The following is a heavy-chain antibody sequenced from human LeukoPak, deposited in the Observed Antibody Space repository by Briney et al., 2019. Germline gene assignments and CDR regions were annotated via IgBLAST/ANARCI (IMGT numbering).Heavy chain of an antibody. Sequence: SETLSLTCAVYGGSFSGYYWSWIRQPPGKGLEWIGEINHSGSTNYNPSLKSRVTISVDTSKNQFSLKLSSVTAADTAVYYCASRMDYYGSGSYCRGTQWFTYWGQGTLVTVSS. CDR3: ASRMDYYGSGSYCRGTQWFTY. CDR2: INHSGST. J-gene: IGHJ4*02. CDR1: GGSFSGYY. V-gene: IGHV4-34*01. D-gene: IGHD3-10*01.